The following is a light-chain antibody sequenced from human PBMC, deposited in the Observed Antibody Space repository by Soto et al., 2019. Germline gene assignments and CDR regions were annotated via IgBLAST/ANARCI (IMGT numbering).Light chain of an antibody. CDR2: GAS. CDR3: QHGGT. V-gene: IGKV3-15*01. J-gene: IGKJ5*01. CDR1: QSVSSK. Sequence: EIVMTQSPATLSVSPGERATLSCRASQSVSSKLAWYQQKPGQAPRLLIYGASTRATGIPARFSGSGSGTDFTLTISSLEPEDFAVYYCQHGGTFGQGTRLEIK.